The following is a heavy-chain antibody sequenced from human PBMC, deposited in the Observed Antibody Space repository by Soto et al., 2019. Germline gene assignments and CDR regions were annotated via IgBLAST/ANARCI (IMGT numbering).Heavy chain of an antibody. CDR1: GFTFSSYG. CDR2: ISYDGSNK. Sequence: QVQLVESGGGVVQPGRSLRLSCAASGFTFSSYGMHWVRQAPGKGLELVAVISYDGSNKYHADSVKGRFTISRDNSKNTLYLQMNSLRAEDTAVYYCAKDFWVVAATNYYYGMDVWGQGTTVTVSS. J-gene: IGHJ6*02. V-gene: IGHV3-30*18. CDR3: AKDFWVVAATNYYYGMDV. D-gene: IGHD2-15*01.